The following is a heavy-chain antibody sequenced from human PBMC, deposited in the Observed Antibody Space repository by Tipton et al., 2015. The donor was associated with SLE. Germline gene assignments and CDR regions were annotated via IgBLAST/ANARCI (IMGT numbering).Heavy chain of an antibody. J-gene: IGHJ4*02. V-gene: IGHV3-23*01. Sequence: SLRLSCVVSGFTFSSNPMNWVRQAPGKGLEWVSAIGDSGAITYYADSVKGRFTISRDNSNNTLFLQMNTLRAEDTALYYCAAGFCRGGTCHGGLGYWGQGTLVTVSS. CDR1: GFTFSSNP. CDR2: IGDSGAIT. CDR3: AAGFCRGGTCHGGLGY. D-gene: IGHD2-15*01.